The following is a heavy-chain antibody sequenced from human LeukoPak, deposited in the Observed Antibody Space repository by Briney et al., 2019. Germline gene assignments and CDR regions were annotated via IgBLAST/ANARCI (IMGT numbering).Heavy chain of an antibody. CDR3: ARGSVVRGVIFRWFDP. CDR1: GGSFSGYY. D-gene: IGHD3-10*01. CDR2: INHSGST. J-gene: IGHJ5*02. Sequence: SETLSLTCAVYGGSFSGYYWSWIRQPPGKGLEWIGEINHSGSTNYNPSLKGRVTISVDTSKNQFSLKLSSVTAADTAVYYCARGSVVRGVIFRWFDPWGQGTLVTVSS. V-gene: IGHV4-34*01.